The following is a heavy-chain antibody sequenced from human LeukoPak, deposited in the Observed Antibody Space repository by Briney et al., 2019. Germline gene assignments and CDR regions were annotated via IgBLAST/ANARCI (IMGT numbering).Heavy chain of an antibody. CDR2: IIPMFGTT. CDR1: EVTFSSYA. D-gene: IGHD6-19*01. Sequence: ASVKVSCKASEVTFSSYAISWVRQAPGQGLEWMGGIIPMFGTTNYAQKFQGRVTITADESTSTAYVELSSLRSEDTAIYYCARDTVASLDYWGQGTLVTVS. J-gene: IGHJ4*02. CDR3: ARDTVASLDY. V-gene: IGHV1-69*01.